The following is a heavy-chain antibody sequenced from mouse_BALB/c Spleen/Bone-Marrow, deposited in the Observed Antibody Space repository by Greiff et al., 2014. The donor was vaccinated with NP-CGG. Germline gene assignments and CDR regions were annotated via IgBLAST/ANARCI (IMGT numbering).Heavy chain of an antibody. CDR3: ARSSYYAMDY. J-gene: IGHJ4*01. Sequence: EVQLQQSGPELVKPGASVKISCKASGYSFTGYYMHWVKQSHVKSLEWIGRINPYNGATSYNQNFKDKASLTVVKSSSTAYMELHSLTSEDSAVYYCARSSYYAMDYWGQGTSVTVSS. CDR1: GYSFTGYY. CDR2: INPYNGAT. V-gene: IGHV1-26*01.